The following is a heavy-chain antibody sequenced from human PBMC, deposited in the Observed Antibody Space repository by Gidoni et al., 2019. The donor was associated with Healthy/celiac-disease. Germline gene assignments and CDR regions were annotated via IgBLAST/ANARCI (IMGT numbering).Heavy chain of an antibody. V-gene: IGHV3-30-3*01. CDR2: ISYDGSNK. CDR3: ARSWLFSGYNYYYMDV. CDR1: GLTFSSYA. J-gene: IGHJ6*03. Sequence: QVQLVESGGGVVQPGRSLRLSCAASGLTFSSYAMHWVRQAPGKGLEWVAVISYDGSNKYYADSVKGRFTISRDNSKNTLYLQMNSLRAEDTAVYYCARSWLFSGYNYYYMDVWGKGTTVTVSS. D-gene: IGHD1-26*01.